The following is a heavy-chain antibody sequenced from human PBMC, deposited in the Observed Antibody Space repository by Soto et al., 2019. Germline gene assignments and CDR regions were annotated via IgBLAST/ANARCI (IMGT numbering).Heavy chain of an antibody. Sequence: GGSLRLSCATSGFTFSTYAMSWVRQAPGKGLEWVSTFSGSGGSTYYADSVKGRFTISRDNSDNTLYLQMNSLKAEDTAFYYCAKEGGSSWYYFDYWGRGTLVTVS. CDR2: FSGSGGST. CDR1: GFTFSTYA. V-gene: IGHV3-23*01. D-gene: IGHD6-13*01. J-gene: IGHJ4*02. CDR3: AKEGGSSWYYFDY.